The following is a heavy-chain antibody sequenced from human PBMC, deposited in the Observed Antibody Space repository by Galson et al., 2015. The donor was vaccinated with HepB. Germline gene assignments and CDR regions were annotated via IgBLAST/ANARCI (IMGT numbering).Heavy chain of an antibody. J-gene: IGHJ4*02. D-gene: IGHD5-24*01. Sequence: SVKVSCKASGYTFTTYYIHWVRQAPGQGLEWMGLVNPSGASTTYAQKFQGRVTMSVDTSKNQVSLKLTSVTAADTAVYYCAREGTDDYNYFDYWGPGTLVTVSS. CDR3: AREGTDDYNYFDY. CDR2: VNPSGAST. CDR1: GYTFTTYY. V-gene: IGHV1-46*01.